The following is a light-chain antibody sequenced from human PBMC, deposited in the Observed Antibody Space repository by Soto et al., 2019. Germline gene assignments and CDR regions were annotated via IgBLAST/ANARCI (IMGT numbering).Light chain of an antibody. CDR2: NAS. CDR3: QQADSLPLT. CDR1: QSISTY. J-gene: IGKJ4*01. V-gene: IGKV1-39*01. Sequence: IQMTQYTSSLSASVGDRVTISCRASQSISTYLNWYQQKPGKAAKLLIYNASTLKSGVPSRFSGSGSGTDFTLTINSLQPEDFATYYCQQADSLPLTFGGGTKVDIK.